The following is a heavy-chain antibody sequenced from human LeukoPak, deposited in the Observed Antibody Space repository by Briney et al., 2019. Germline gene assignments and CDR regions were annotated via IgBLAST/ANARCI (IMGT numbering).Heavy chain of an antibody. V-gene: IGHV3-23*01. Sequence: GGTLRLSCVASGFIFSNYGMSWVRQVPVKGLEWVSSVRVDGHTTFYADSVKGRFTISRDNSKNTLYLQMNSLRAEDTAVYYCVTAPYGDYYYYMDVWGKGTTVTISS. CDR1: GFIFSNYG. CDR2: VRVDGHTT. D-gene: IGHD4-17*01. CDR3: VTAPYGDYYYYMDV. J-gene: IGHJ6*03.